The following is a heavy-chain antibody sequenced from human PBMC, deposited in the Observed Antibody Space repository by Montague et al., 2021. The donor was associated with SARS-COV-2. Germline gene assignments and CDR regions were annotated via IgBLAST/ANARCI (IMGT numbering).Heavy chain of an antibody. CDR3: AKGSV. J-gene: IGHJ6*02. Sequence: SLRLSCAASGFTFRSNWMSWVRQAPGKGLEWVANIKPDGSAGYYVDSVKGRFTISRDNAKNSLYLQMNSLRAEDTAVYYCAKGSVWGQGTTVTVPS. CDR2: IKPDGSAG. CDR1: GFTFRSNW. V-gene: IGHV3-7*01.